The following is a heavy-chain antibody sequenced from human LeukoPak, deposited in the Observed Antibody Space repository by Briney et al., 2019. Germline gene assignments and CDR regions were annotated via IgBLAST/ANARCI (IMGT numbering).Heavy chain of an antibody. D-gene: IGHD3-9*01. J-gene: IGHJ4*02. CDR1: GFTFSSYG. V-gene: IGHV3-30*02. CDR3: AKDGYDILKIDY. CDR2: IRYDGSNK. Sequence: GGSLRLSCAASGFTFSSYGMHWVRQAPGKGLEWVAFIRYDGSNKYYADSVKGRFTISRDNSKNTLYLQMNSLRAEDTAVYYCAKDGYDILKIDYWGQGTLVTVSS.